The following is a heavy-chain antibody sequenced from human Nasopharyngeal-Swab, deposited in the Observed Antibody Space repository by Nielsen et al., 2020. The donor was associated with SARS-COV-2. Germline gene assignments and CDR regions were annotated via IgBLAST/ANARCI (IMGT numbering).Heavy chain of an antibody. CDR3: ATTLRGNSDGRY. V-gene: IGHV3-11*04. CDR2: ISSSGSTI. D-gene: IGHD5-18*01. Sequence: WIRQPPGKGLEWVSYISSSGSTIYYADSVKGRFTISRDNAKNSLYLQMNSLRPEDTAVYYCATTLRGNSDGRYWGQGTLVTVSS. J-gene: IGHJ4*02.